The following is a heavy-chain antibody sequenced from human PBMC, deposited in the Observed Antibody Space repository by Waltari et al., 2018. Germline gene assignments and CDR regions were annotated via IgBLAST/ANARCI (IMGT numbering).Heavy chain of an antibody. V-gene: IGHV4-39*01. CDR1: GVSITSNRHY. Sequence: QLQLQDSGPRLVRPSETLSLICRVSGVSITSNRHYWAWIRQSPGQGLEWIGTVSYRGTTYISPSLKSRVSVSRDTSKNQVSLILGSVTAADMAVYYCATYIGASVGTAAFDVWGQGTMVTVSS. CDR2: VSYRGTT. CDR3: ATYIGASVGTAAFDV. J-gene: IGHJ3*01. D-gene: IGHD5-12*01.